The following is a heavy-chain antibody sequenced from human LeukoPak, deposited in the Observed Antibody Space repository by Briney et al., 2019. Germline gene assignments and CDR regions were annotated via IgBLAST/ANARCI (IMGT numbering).Heavy chain of an antibody. CDR2: IFYTGST. J-gene: IGHJ6*03. D-gene: IGHD3-10*01. V-gene: IGHV4-39*07. CDR1: SGSISTSNYY. CDR3: ARLKLEGFLRDYYYYMDV. Sequence: SETLSLTCTVSSGSISTSNYYWGWVRQPPGKALEWIGNIFYTGSTYYSPSLKSRVTISLDTSRNQFSLRLNSVTAADTAVYYCARLKLEGFLRDYYYYMDVWGKGTTVTVSS.